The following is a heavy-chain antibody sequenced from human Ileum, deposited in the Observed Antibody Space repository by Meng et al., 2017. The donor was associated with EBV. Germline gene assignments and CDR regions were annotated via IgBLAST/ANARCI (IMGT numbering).Heavy chain of an antibody. CDR2: SYHSGST. V-gene: IGHV4-4*02. J-gene: IGHJ4*02. CDR3: AREVAAAGGFDY. CDR1: GGSISSSNW. D-gene: IGHD6-13*01. Sequence: QVHLQAAGPGVLKPSGTLSLTSAVSGGSISSSNWWSWVRQPPGKGLEWIGESYHSGSTNYNPSLKSRVTISVDKSKNQFSLKLSSVTAADTAVYYCAREVAAAGGFDYWGQGTLVTVSS.